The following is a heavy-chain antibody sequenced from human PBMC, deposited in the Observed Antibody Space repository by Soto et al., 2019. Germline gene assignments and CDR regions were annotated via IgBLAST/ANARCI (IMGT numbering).Heavy chain of an antibody. CDR1: GFTFTSSA. V-gene: IGHV1-58*02. Sequence: GASVKVSCKASGFTFTSSAMQWVRQARGQRLEWIVWIVVGSGNTNYSQKFQERVTITRDMSTSTAYMELSSLISEDTAVYYCARVRDSGGYYYKYWAFDIWGQGTLVTVSS. D-gene: IGHD3-22*01. J-gene: IGHJ3*02. CDR3: ARVRDSGGYYYKYWAFDI. CDR2: IVVGSGNT.